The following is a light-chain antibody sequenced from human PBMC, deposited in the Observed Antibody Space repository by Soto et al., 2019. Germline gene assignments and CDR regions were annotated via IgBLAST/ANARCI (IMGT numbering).Light chain of an antibody. CDR3: QSYDSSNVV. V-gene: IGLV6-57*04. CDR2: ADN. J-gene: IGLJ2*01. CDR1: SGSIASNY. Sequence: NFMLTQPHSVSESPGTTVTISCTRSSGSIASNYVQWYQQRPGSAPTTVIYADNQRPSGVPDRFSGSIDSSSNSASLTISGLKTEDEADYYCQSYDSSNVVFGGGTQLTVL.